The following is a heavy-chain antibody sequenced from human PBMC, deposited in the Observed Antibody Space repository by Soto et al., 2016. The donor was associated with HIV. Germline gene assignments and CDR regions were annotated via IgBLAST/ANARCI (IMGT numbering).Heavy chain of an antibody. V-gene: IGHV3-23*01. CDR2: ISGSGVS. CDR1: GFTSSHYA. D-gene: IGHD4-17*01. Sequence: EVQVLESGGDLVQPGGSLRLSCVVSGFTSSHYAMSWVRQAPAKGLEWVSGISGSGVSYYTNSVKGRFTISRDDSKNTMYLQMNSLRTEDTALYFCARDKGWGPTVTQHLYSWGRGNPGHRLL. J-gene: IGHJ4*02. CDR3: ARDKGWGPTVTQHLYS.